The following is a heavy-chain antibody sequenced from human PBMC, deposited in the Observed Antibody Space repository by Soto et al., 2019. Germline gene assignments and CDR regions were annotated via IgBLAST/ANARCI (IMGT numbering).Heavy chain of an antibody. Sequence: QVQLQQWGAGLLKPSETLSLTCAVYGGSFSGYYWSWIRQPPGKGLAWIGEINNVGSPNYNRPLKSRVTISLDTSKNQFSLRLSSVTAADTAVYYCACRLAADTSNWFDPWGQGTLVTVSS. CDR3: ACRLAADTSNWFDP. CDR2: INNVGSP. D-gene: IGHD6-13*01. J-gene: IGHJ5*02. CDR1: GGSFSGYY. V-gene: IGHV4-34*01.